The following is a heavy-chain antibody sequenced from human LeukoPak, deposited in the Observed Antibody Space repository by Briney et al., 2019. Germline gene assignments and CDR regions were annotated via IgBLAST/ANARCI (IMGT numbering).Heavy chain of an antibody. CDR2: IKQDGSEK. D-gene: IGHD6-19*01. CDR3: ARGSGYRSGWYY. V-gene: IGHV3-7*05. CDR1: GLTFISYW. Sequence: GGSLRLSCAASGLTFISYWMSWVRQAPGKGLEWVANIKQDGSEKYYVDSVKGRFTISRDNPKNSLYLQMNSLRAEDTVVYYCARGSGYRSGWYYWGQGTLVTVSS. J-gene: IGHJ4*02.